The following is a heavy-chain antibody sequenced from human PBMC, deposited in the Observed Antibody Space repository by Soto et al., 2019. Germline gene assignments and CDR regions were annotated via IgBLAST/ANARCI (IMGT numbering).Heavy chain of an antibody. CDR1: GFTFSSHG. CDR3: AKDGLFRTDGFDI. D-gene: IGHD1-1*01. CDR2: LSRGGGST. Sequence: EAQLLESGGELVQPGGSLRLSCAASGFTFSSHGMSWVRQAPGKGLEWIAGLSRGGGSTYYADSVKGRFTISRDNSKNTLDLIRNSLRVEDTALYYCAKDGLFRTDGFDIWGQGIMVTVSS. J-gene: IGHJ3*02. V-gene: IGHV3-23*01.